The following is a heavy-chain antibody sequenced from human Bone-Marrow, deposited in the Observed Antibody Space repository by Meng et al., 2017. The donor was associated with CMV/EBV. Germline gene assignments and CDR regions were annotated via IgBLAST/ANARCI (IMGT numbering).Heavy chain of an antibody. J-gene: IGHJ4*02. CDR2: IYYSGST. D-gene: IGHD3-3*01. CDR1: GGSISSSSYY. CDR3: ARLCPQNYDFWSGYPIGEYYFDY. V-gene: IGHV4-39*01. Sequence: GSLRLSCTVSGGSISSSSYYWGWIRQPPGKGLERIGSIYYSGSTYYNPSLKSRVTISVDTSKNQFSLKLSSVTAADTAVYYCARLCPQNYDFWSGYPIGEYYFDYWGQGTLVTVSS.